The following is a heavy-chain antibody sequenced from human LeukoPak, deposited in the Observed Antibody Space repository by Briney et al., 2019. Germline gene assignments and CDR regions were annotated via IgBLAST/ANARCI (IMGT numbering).Heavy chain of an antibody. D-gene: IGHD4/OR15-4a*01. J-gene: IGHJ5*02. Sequence: SVKVSCKASGGTFSSYAISWVRQAPGQGLEWMGGIIPIFGTANYAQKFQGRVTITTDESTSTAYMDLISLRSEDTAVYYCARKNYGSNRWFDPWGQGTLVTVSS. CDR1: GGTFSSYA. CDR3: ARKNYGSNRWFDP. CDR2: IIPIFGTA. V-gene: IGHV1-69*05.